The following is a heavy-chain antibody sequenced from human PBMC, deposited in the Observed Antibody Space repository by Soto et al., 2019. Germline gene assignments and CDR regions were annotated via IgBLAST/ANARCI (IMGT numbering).Heavy chain of an antibody. CDR1: GFTFSSSA. D-gene: IGHD3-9*01. CDR2: IVVGSGNT. J-gene: IGHJ5*02. V-gene: IGHV1-58*01. Sequence: SVKVSCKASGFTFSSSAVQWVRQARGQRLEWIGKIVVGSGNTNYAQKFQERVTITRDMSTSTAYMELSSLRSEDTAFYYCAAFDPGPMGFDPWGQGALVTVSS. CDR3: AAFDPGPMGFDP.